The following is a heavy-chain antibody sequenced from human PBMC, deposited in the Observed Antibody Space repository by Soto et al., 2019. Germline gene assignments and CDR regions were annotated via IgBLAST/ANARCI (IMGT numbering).Heavy chain of an antibody. J-gene: IGHJ5*02. CDR3: ARDPEAAPKRLRSGYNWFDP. CDR2: INAGNGNT. D-gene: IGHD3-9*01. Sequence: ASVKVSCKASGYTFTSYAMHWVRQAPGQRLEWMGWINAGNGNTKYSQKFQGRVTITRDTSASTAYMELSSLRSEDTAVYYCARDPEAAPKRLRSGYNWFDPWGQGTLVTVSS. V-gene: IGHV1-3*01. CDR1: GYTFTSYA.